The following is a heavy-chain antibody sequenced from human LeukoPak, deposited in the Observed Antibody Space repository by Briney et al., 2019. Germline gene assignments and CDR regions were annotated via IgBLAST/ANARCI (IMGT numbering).Heavy chain of an antibody. J-gene: IGHJ6*02. V-gene: IGHV1-18*01. CDR3: ARVPDIVLMVYAIPGDGGGWYYGMDV. CDR1: GYTFTSYG. Sequence: ASVKVSCKASGYTFTSYGISWVRQAPGQGLEWMGWISAYNGNTKYAQKLQGRVTMTTDTSTSTAYMELRSLRSDDTAVYYCARVPDIVLMVYAIPGDGGGWYYGMDVWGQGTTVTVSS. CDR2: ISAYNGNT. D-gene: IGHD2-8*01.